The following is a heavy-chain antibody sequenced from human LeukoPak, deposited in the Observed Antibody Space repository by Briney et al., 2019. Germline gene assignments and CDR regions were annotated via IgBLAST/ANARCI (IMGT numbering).Heavy chain of an antibody. CDR3: ARDGGLRFLEWLFIY. CDR1: GYTFTGYY. CDR2: INPNSGGT. J-gene: IGHJ4*02. V-gene: IGHV1-2*02. Sequence: GASVKVSCKASGYTFTGYYMHWVRQAPGQGLEWMGWINPNSGGTNYAQKFQGRVTMTRDTSISTAYMEPSRLRSDDTAVYYCARDGGLRFLEWLFIYWGQGTLVTVSS. D-gene: IGHD3-3*01.